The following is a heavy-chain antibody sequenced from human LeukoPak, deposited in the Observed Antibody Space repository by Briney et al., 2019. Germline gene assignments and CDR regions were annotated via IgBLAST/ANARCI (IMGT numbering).Heavy chain of an antibody. CDR2: SSFDENNK. CDR1: GFTFSSYS. J-gene: IGHJ4*02. D-gene: IGHD5-12*01. CDR3: AKDSYGGYNDFGIDS. Sequence: GGSLRLSCAASGFTFSSYSMHWFRQAPGKGLEWLAVSSFDENNKYYADSVRGRFTISRDNSKNTVYLQMDSLRPEDTAIYYCAKDSYGGYNDFGIDSWGQGTLVSVSS. V-gene: IGHV3-30*18.